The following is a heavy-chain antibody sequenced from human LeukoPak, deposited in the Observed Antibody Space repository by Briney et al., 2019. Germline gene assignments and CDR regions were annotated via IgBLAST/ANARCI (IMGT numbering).Heavy chain of an antibody. CDR2: ISGSGGST. V-gene: IGHV3-23*01. CDR3: AGGRRHLVHGPLDY. D-gene: IGHD6-13*01. Sequence: GGSLRLSCAASGFTFSSYAMSWVRQAPGKGLEWVSSISGSGGSTYYADSVKGRGTISRDNSKNMLYLQMNSLRAEGTAVYYCAGGRRHLVHGPLDYWGQGTLVTVSS. J-gene: IGHJ4*02. CDR1: GFTFSSYA.